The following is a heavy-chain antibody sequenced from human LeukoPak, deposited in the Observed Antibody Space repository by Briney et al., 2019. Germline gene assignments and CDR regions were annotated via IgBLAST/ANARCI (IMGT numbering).Heavy chain of an antibody. CDR1: GGSVSSDPYY. Sequence: PSETLSLTCTVSGGSVSSDPYYWAWVRQPPGKGLEWISSVYNNGRTFYNPSLKSRLTISVDTSKNQFSLNLTSVTAADMAIYYCARLTPPPPAGPTWFDSWGQGTLVAVSS. V-gene: IGHV4-39*01. J-gene: IGHJ5*01. CDR2: VYNNGRT. CDR3: ARLTPPPPAGPTWFDS.